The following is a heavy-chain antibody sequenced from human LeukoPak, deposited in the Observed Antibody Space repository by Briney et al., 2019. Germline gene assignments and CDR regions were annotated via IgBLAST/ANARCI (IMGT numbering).Heavy chain of an antibody. CDR3: ARDRGVVGATAFDY. CDR1: GYTFTGYY. CDR2: INPNSGGT. J-gene: IGHJ4*02. V-gene: IGHV1-2*02. D-gene: IGHD1-26*01. Sequence: ASVKVSCKASGYTFTGYYMHWVRQAPGQGLEWMGWINPNSGGTNYAQKFQGRVTMTRDTPISTAYMELSRLRSDDTAVYYCARDRGVVGATAFDYWGQGTLVTVSS.